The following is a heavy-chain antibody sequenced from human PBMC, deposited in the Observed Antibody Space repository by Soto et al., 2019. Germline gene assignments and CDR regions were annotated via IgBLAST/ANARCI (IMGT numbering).Heavy chain of an antibody. V-gene: IGHV1-46*03. CDR1: GNIFTSQY. J-gene: IGHJ4*02. D-gene: IGHD3-3*01. CDR2: INPSGGRT. CDR3: FRDVGD. Sequence: QVQFVQSGAEVKKPGASVKVSCKVSGNIFTSQYMHWVRQAPGQGLEWMAMINPSGGRTSYAQMFQGRVTMTRDTSTSTVHMELSSLRSEDTAVYYCFRDVGDWGQGTLVTVSS.